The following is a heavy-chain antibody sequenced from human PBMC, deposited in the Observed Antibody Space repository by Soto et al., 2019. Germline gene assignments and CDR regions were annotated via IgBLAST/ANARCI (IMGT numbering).Heavy chain of an antibody. CDR2: IIPIFGTA. D-gene: IGHD3-22*01. Sequence: SVKVSCKASGGTFSSYAISWVRQAPGQGLEWMGGIIPIFGTANYAQKFQGRVTITADKSTGTAYMELSSLRSEDTAVYYCAREGEAGYYDSSGYYRAEFDYWGQGTLVTVSS. CDR3: AREGEAGYYDSSGYYRAEFDY. CDR1: GGTFSSYA. V-gene: IGHV1-69*06. J-gene: IGHJ4*02.